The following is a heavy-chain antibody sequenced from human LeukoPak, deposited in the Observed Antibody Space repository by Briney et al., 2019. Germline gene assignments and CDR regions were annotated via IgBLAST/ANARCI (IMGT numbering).Heavy chain of an antibody. D-gene: IGHD6-19*01. Sequence: PGRSLRLSSTGSGFSFVDYAVSWVRQAPGKGLEWVSFIRGKVYGGKTEYAASVKGRFTISTDESKSIASLQMNSLKTEHTAVYYCTRAHSSGGGYYYYGMDVWGQGTTVTVSS. V-gene: IGHV3-49*04. CDR1: GFSFVDYA. CDR3: TRAHSSGGGYYYYGMDV. CDR2: IRGKVYGGKT. J-gene: IGHJ6*02.